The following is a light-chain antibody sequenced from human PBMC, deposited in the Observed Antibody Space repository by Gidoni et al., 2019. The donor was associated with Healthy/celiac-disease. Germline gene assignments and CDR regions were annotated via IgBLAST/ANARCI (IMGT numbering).Light chain of an antibody. J-gene: IGKJ2*01. CDR2: GAS. V-gene: IGKV3-20*01. Sequence: EIVLTQSPGTLSLSPVDRATLACRASPSVSSSYLAWYQQKPGQAPRLLIYGASSRATGLPDRFSGSGSGTDFTLTISRLEPEDFAVYYCQQYGSSPMYTFGQGTRLEIK. CDR3: QQYGSSPMYT. CDR1: PSVSSSY.